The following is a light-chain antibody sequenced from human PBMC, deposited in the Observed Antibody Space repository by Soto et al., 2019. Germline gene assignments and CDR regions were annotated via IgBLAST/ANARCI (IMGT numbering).Light chain of an antibody. Sequence: QSALTQPASVSGSPGQSITISCTGPSSDVGSYNLVSWYQQHPGKAPKLMIYEVTNRPSGVSNRFSGSKSGSTASLTISGLQAEDEADYYCSSYTSSNTLVFGTGTKLTVL. CDR1: SSDVGSYNL. J-gene: IGLJ1*01. CDR2: EVT. CDR3: SSYTSSNTLV. V-gene: IGLV2-14*02.